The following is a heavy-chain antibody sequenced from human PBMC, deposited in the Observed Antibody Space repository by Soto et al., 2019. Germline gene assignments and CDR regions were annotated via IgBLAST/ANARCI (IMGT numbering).Heavy chain of an antibody. V-gene: IGHV4-59*08. D-gene: IGHD6-19*01. CDR2: IYYSGST. J-gene: IGHJ5*02. CDR3: ASTYSSGWYWFDP. CDR1: GGSISSYY. Sequence: QVQLQESGPGLVKPSETLSLTCTVSGGSISSYYWSWIRQPPGKGLEWIGYIYYSGSTNYNLSLKSRVTISVATSKNQFSLKLSSVTAADTAVYYCASTYSSGWYWFDPWGQGTLVTVSS.